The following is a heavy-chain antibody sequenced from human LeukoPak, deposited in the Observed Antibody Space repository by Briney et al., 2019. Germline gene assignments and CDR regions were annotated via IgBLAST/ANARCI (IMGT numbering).Heavy chain of an antibody. CDR1: GFTFSSYA. CDR2: ISGSGGST. V-gene: IGHV3-23*01. D-gene: IGHD3-10*01. CDR3: AKGDTYYYGSGYMDV. J-gene: IGHJ6*03. Sequence: GGSLRLSCAASGFTFSSYAMSWVRQAPGKGLEWVSAISGSGGSTYYADSVKGRFIISRDNSKNTLYLQMNSLRAEDTAVYYCAKGDTYYYGSGYMDVWGKGTTVTVSS.